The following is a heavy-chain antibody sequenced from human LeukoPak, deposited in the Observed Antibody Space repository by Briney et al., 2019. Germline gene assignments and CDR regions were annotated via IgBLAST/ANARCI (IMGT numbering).Heavy chain of an antibody. V-gene: IGHV1-2*06. CDR2: INHNSGGT. J-gene: IGHJ4*02. D-gene: IGHD4-17*01. CDR3: ASRTSYGDYAYY. CDR1: GYTFTGYY. Sequence: ASVKVSCKASGYTFTGYYMHWVRQAPGHGLEWMGRINHNSGGTNYAQKFQGRVTMTRDTSISTAYMELSRLRSDDTAVYYCASRTSYGDYAYYWGQGTLVTVSS.